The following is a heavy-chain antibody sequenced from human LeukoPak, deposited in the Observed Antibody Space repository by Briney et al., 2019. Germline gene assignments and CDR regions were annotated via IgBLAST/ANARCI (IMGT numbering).Heavy chain of an antibody. J-gene: IGHJ4*02. CDR3: AKDSYDSSGSRYDY. V-gene: IGHV3-23*01. Sequence: GGSLRLSCAASGFTFSSYAMHWVRQAPGVGLEWVSAISGGGGSTWYADSVKGRFTISRDNSKNTLYMQMNSLRAEDTAVYYCAKDSYDSSGSRYDYWGQGTLVTVSS. CDR2: ISGGGGST. CDR1: GFTFSSYA. D-gene: IGHD3-22*01.